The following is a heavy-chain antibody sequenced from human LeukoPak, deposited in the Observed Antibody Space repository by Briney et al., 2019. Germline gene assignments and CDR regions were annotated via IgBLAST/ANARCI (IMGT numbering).Heavy chain of an antibody. V-gene: IGHV3-49*04. Sequence: GGSLRLSCTASGFSFGDSAISWVRQAPGKGLEWIGFIRSRSYGGTTEYAASVKGRFTISRDNSRRAAFLQMTRLQTEDTAVYYCTRDLSPSGYCSGGSCLPFDSWGQGTLVTVSS. CDR1: GFSFGDSA. CDR3: TRDLSPSGYCSGGSCLPFDS. J-gene: IGHJ4*02. D-gene: IGHD2-15*01. CDR2: IRSRSYGGTT.